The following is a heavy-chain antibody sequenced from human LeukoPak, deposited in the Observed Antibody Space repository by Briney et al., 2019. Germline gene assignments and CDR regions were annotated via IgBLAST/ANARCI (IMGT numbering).Heavy chain of an antibody. CDR2: ISYDGSNK. J-gene: IGHJ6*02. CDR3: ARGYYDSSGYKGMDV. Sequence: PGGSLRLSCAASGFTFSSYAMHWVRQAPGKGLEWVAVISYDGSNKYYADSVKGRFTISRDNSKNTLYLQMNSLRAEDTAVYYCARGYYDSSGYKGMDVWGQGTTVTVSS. D-gene: IGHD3-22*01. CDR1: GFTFSSYA. V-gene: IGHV3-30-3*01.